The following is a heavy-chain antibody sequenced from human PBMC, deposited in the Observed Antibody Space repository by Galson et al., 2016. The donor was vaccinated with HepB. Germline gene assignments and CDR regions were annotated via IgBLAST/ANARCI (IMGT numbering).Heavy chain of an antibody. CDR3: VPHLTETPDYFHF. CDR1: GSTLTSYD. V-gene: IGHV1-8*01. CDR2: MNPNSGNT. J-gene: IGHJ4*02. Sequence: SVKVSCKASGSTLTSYDIDWVRQATGLGLEWMGWMNPNSGNTGYAQKFQGRVTMTRDNSINTAYMELGGLRSEDTAVYYCVPHLTETPDYFHFWGQGTLVTVSS. D-gene: IGHD1-20*01.